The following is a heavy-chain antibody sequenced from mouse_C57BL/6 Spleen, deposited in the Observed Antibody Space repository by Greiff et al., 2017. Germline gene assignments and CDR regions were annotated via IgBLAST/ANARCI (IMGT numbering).Heavy chain of an antibody. D-gene: IGHD2-5*01. CDR1: GYTFTGYW. CDR3: ARRCSNYLYYYAMDY. Sequence: VNVVESGAELMKPGASVKLSCKATGYTFTGYWIEWVKQRPGHGLEWIGEIIPGSGSTNYNEKFKGKATFTADTSSNTAYMQLSSLTTEDSTIYYCARRCSNYLYYYAMDYWGQGTSVTVSS. J-gene: IGHJ4*01. CDR2: IIPGSGST. V-gene: IGHV1-9*01.